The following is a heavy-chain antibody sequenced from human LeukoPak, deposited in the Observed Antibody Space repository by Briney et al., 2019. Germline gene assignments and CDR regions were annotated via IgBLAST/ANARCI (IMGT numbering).Heavy chain of an antibody. CDR1: GFTFTNYA. Sequence: GGSLRLSCAASGFTFTNYAMSWVRQAPGKGLEWVSPITSSGGITYYADSVKGRFTISRDNSKNTLSLQMNSLRAEDTAVYYCAKGERFLEWTTDWGQGTLVTISS. V-gene: IGHV3-23*01. CDR2: ITSSGGIT. D-gene: IGHD3-3*01. CDR3: AKGERFLEWTTD. J-gene: IGHJ4*02.